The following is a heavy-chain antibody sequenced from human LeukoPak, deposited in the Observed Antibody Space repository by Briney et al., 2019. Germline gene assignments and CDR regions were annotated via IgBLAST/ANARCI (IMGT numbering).Heavy chain of an antibody. Sequence: GASVKVSCKASGGTFSSYAISWVRQAPGQGLEWMGGIIPIFGTANYAQKFQGRVTITADKSTSTAYIELSSLRSEDTAVYYCARFARGVSTGYCLHGWMNWAGLAFDIWGQGTMVTVSS. J-gene: IGHJ3*02. CDR1: GGTFSSYA. CDR2: IIPIFGTA. CDR3: ARFARGVSTGYCLHGWMNWAGLAFDI. V-gene: IGHV1-69*06. D-gene: IGHD3-9*01.